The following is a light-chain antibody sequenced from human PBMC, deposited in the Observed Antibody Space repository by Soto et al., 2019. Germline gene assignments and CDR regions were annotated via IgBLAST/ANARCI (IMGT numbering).Light chain of an antibody. CDR2: GAS. V-gene: IGKV3-20*01. J-gene: IGKJ1*01. CDR1: QSFGGSY. CDR3: QQYGSSGT. Sequence: EIVLTQSPGTLSLSPGESATLSCRASQSFGGSYLAWYQQKPGQAPRLLIYGASNRATGIPDRFSGSGSGTDFTLTISRLEPEDSAVYYCQQYGSSGTFGQGTKVDIK.